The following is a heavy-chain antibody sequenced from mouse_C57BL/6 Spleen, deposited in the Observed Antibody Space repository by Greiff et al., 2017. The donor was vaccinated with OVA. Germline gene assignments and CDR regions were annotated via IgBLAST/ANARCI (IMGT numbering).Heavy chain of an antibody. Sequence: EVKLQQSGPELVKPGASVKISCKASGYTFTDYYMNWVKQSHGKSLEWIGDINPNNGGTSYNQKFKGKATLTVDKSSSTAYMELRSLTSEDSAVYYCARSHYPPYAMDYWGQGTSVTVSS. CDR1: GYTFTDYY. CDR2: INPNNGGT. J-gene: IGHJ4*01. V-gene: IGHV1-26*01. D-gene: IGHD1-1*02. CDR3: ARSHYPPYAMDY.